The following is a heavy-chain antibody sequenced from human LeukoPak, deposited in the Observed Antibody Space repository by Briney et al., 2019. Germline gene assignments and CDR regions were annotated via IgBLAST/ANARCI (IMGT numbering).Heavy chain of an antibody. CDR1: GGSFSGYY. J-gene: IGHJ6*02. CDR3: ARIPATYYYYGMDV. Sequence: SETLSLTCAVYGGSFSGYYWSWIRQPPGKGLEWIGEINHSGSTNYNPSLKSRVTISVDTSKNQFSLKLSSVTAAGTAVYYCARIPATYYYYGMDVWGQGTTVTVSS. V-gene: IGHV4-34*01. CDR2: INHSGST. D-gene: IGHD2-2*01.